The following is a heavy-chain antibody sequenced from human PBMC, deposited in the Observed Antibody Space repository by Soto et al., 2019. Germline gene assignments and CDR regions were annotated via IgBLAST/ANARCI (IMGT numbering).Heavy chain of an antibody. Sequence: EVQLVESGGGLVKPGGSLRLSCAASGFMFSTYSTNWVHQAPGKGLEWVASINSSSDYTYYADSVKGRFTISRDNAKNSLYLHMNSLRAEDTAVYYCARDPYGGNAGPYFYYYGMDVWGQGTTVTVSS. CDR2: INSSSDYT. V-gene: IGHV3-21*01. CDR1: GFMFSTYS. J-gene: IGHJ6*02. D-gene: IGHD2-15*01. CDR3: ARDPYGGNAGPYFYYYGMDV.